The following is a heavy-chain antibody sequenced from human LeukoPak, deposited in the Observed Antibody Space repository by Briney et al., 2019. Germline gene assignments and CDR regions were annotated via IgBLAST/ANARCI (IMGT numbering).Heavy chain of an antibody. CDR2: INPNSGGT. CDR3: ARDELLGLAYFDY. CDR1: GYIFTDYY. Sequence: EASVKVSCKASGYIFTDYYMHWVRQAPGQELEWMGWINPNSGGTNYAQKFQGRVTMTRDTSISTAYMELSRLRSDDTAAYYCARDELLGLAYFDYWGQGTLVTVSS. J-gene: IGHJ4*02. V-gene: IGHV1-2*02. D-gene: IGHD1-26*01.